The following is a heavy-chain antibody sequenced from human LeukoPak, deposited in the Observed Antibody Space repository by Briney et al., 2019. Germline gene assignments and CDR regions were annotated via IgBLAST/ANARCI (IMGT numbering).Heavy chain of an antibody. CDR2: IYFSGGT. Sequence: SETLSLTCTVSGDSISSSNCYWGWIRQPPGKGLEWIGSIYFSGGTYYNASPKSRVTISVDTSKNQFSLKLSSVTAADTAVYYCARVLAAAGNNWFDPWGQGTLVTVSS. V-gene: IGHV4-39*07. D-gene: IGHD6-13*01. J-gene: IGHJ5*02. CDR3: ARVLAAAGNNWFDP. CDR1: GDSISSSNCY.